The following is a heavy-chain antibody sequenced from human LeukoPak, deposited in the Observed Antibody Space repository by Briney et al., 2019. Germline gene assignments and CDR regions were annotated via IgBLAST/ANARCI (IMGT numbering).Heavy chain of an antibody. D-gene: IGHD3-9*01. V-gene: IGHV3-7*01. CDR1: GFTFSDYW. Sequence: PGGSLRLSCSASGFTFSDYWMSWVRQAPGKGLEWVATIKPDGRDKYYVDSVKGRFTMSRDNGKNSVYLQMNSPRAEDTAVYYCARGRAYFDWGQGTLVTVSS. CDR2: IKPDGRDK. CDR3: ARGRAYFD. J-gene: IGHJ4*02.